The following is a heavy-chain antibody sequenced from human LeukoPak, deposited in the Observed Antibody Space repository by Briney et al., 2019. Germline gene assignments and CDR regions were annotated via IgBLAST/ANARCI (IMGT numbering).Heavy chain of an antibody. D-gene: IGHD6-19*01. Sequence: ASVTVSCKASGYTFTGYYMHWVRQAPGQGLEWMGWINPNSGGTNYAQKFQGRVTMTRDTSISTAYLELSRLSSDDTAVYYCARVREQWLPQGWFDPWGQGTLVTVSS. CDR3: ARVREQWLPQGWFDP. CDR1: GYTFTGYY. J-gene: IGHJ5*02. V-gene: IGHV1-2*02. CDR2: INPNSGGT.